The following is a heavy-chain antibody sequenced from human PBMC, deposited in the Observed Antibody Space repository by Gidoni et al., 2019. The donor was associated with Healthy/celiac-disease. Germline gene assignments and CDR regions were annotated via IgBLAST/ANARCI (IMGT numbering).Heavy chain of an antibody. CDR3: ARDPGSYSGY. CDR1: GFTFSSYD. CDR2: IRSSGSTI. J-gene: IGHJ4*02. Sequence: EVQLVESGGGLVQPGGSLRLSCAASGFTFSSYDMTWVGQGPGKGLEWVSYIRSSGSTIYDADSVKGRITSSRDKAKNRLYLQMNSLRAEETAVYYCARDPGSYSGYWGQGTLVTVSS. D-gene: IGHD1-26*01. V-gene: IGHV3-48*03.